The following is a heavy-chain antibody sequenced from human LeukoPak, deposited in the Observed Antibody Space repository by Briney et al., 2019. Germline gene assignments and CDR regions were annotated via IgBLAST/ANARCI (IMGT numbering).Heavy chain of an antibody. Sequence: ASVKVSCKASGGTFSSYAISWVREAPGQGLGWMGRIIPILGIANYAQKFQGRVTITADKSTSTAYMELSSLRSEDTAVYYCARGEYFQWLLDYYYYGMDVWGQGTTVTVSS. CDR3: ARGEYFQWLLDYYYYGMDV. D-gene: IGHD3-9*01. V-gene: IGHV1-69*04. J-gene: IGHJ6*02. CDR1: GGTFSSYA. CDR2: IIPILGIA.